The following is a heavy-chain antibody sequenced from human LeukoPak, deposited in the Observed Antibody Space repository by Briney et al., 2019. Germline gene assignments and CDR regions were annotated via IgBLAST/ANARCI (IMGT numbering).Heavy chain of an antibody. CDR3: TRAAWDY. CDR2: IYSDGNT. J-gene: IGHJ4*01. V-gene: IGHV3-66*01. Sequence: GGSLRLSCAASGFSVTSDYMSWVRQAPGKGLEWVSVIYSDGNTYYADSVKGRFTISRDNSKNTVYLQMNGLRAEDTAVYYCTRAAWDYWGQGTLVTVSS. CDR1: GFSVTSDY.